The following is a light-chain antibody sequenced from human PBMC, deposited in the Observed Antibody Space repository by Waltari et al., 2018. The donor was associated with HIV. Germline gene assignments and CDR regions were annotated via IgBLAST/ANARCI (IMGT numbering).Light chain of an antibody. V-gene: IGLV1-44*01. CDR3: ASWDASLNGWV. CDR1: TSNIGIKT. J-gene: IGLJ3*02. CDR2: GNY. Sequence: QSVVTQPPSVSGTPGQTVTISCSGSTSNIGIKTVNWYQHLPGTAPKRLIYGNYQGPAVVPDRFSASKSGTSASLAISGLQSEDEADYDCASWDASLNGWVFGGGTKLTVL.